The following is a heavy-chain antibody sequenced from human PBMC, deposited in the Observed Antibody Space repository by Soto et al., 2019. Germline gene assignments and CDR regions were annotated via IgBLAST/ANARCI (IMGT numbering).Heavy chain of an antibody. CDR2: IIPIFGTA. CDR3: ARGSPMITFGGVIDTYYYYGMDV. Sequence: QVQLVQSGAEVKKPGSSVKVSCKASGGTFSSYAISWVRQAPGQGLEWMGGIIPIFGTANYAQKFQGRVPITADESTSTAYMELSSLRSEDTAVYYCARGSPMITFGGVIDTYYYYGMDVWGQGTTVTVSS. CDR1: GGTFSSYA. D-gene: IGHD3-16*02. V-gene: IGHV1-69*01. J-gene: IGHJ6*02.